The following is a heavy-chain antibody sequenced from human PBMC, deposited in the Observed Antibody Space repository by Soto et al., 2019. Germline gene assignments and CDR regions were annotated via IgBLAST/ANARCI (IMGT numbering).Heavy chain of an antibody. V-gene: IGHV3-23*01. Sequence: GESLRLWYTGSGLILSSYAMSWGRQAPGKGLEWVSAISGSGGSTYYADSVKGRFTISRDNSKNTLYLQMNSLRAEDTAVYYCAKYKVYSGYDNFDYCGQGT. CDR2: ISGSGGST. D-gene: IGHD5-12*01. J-gene: IGHJ4*02. CDR3: AKYKVYSGYDNFDY. CDR1: GLILSSYA.